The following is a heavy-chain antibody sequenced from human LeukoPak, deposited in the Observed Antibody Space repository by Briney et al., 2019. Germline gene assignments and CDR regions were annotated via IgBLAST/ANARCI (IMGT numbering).Heavy chain of an antibody. V-gene: IGHV3-48*01. J-gene: IGHJ4*02. CDR1: GFTFSSYE. CDR2: ISSSSSTI. Sequence: GGSLRLSCAASGFTFSSYEMNWVRQAPGKGLEWVSYISSSSSTIYYADSVKGRFTISRDNAKNSLYLQMNSLRAEDTAVYYCARGRGPYSSSSVDYWGQGTLVTVSS. D-gene: IGHD6-6*01. CDR3: ARGRGPYSSSSVDY.